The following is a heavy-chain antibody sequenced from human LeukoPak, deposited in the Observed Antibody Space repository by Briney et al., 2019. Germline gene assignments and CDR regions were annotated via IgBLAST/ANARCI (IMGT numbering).Heavy chain of an antibody. CDR1: GFSLSIYS. CDR2: IGSGGTA. J-gene: IGHJ4*02. D-gene: IGHD3-3*01. Sequence: SGGSLRLSCPVSGFSLSIYSMDWVRQAPGQGLEWISYIGSGGTAYYAGSVLGRFTVSRDNAKNSVYLQMNSLTVDDTAVYYCARDPVEGGLDFWGQGVLVTVSS. V-gene: IGHV3-69-1*01. CDR3: ARDPVEGGLDF.